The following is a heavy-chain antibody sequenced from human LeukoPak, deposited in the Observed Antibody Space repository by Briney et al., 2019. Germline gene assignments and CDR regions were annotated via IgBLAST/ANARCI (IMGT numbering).Heavy chain of an antibody. V-gene: IGHV3-23*01. CDR3: AKDTRGSYSWFDP. CDR1: GFTFSDYY. D-gene: IGHD1-26*01. CDR2: ISGSGGST. J-gene: IGHJ5*02. Sequence: GGSLRLSCAASGFTFSDYYMSWIRQAPGKGLEWVSAISGSGGSTYYADSVKGRFTISRDNSKNTLYLQMNSLRAEDTAVYYCAKDTRGSYSWFDPWGQGTLVTVSS.